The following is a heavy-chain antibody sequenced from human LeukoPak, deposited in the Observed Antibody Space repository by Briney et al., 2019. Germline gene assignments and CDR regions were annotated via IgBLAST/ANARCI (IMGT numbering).Heavy chain of an antibody. CDR2: FDPEDGET. D-gene: IGHD7-27*01. CDR1: GYTLTELS. CDR3: ATSQLGSFDY. Sequence: GASVKVSCKVSGYTLTELSMHWAQQAPGKGLEWMGGFDPEDGETIYAQKFQGRVTMTEDTSTDTAYMELSSLRSEDTAVYYCATSQLGSFDYWGQGTLVTVSS. J-gene: IGHJ4*02. V-gene: IGHV1-24*01.